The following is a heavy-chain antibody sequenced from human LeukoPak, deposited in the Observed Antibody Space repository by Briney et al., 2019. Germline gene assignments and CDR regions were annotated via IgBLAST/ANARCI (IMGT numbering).Heavy chain of an antibody. Sequence: PGGSLRLSCAASGFTFSSYAMSWVRQAPGKGLEWVSAISGSGGSTYYADSVKGRFTISRDNSKNTLYLQMNSLGAEDTAVYYCAKDPGYSYGLDAFDIWGQGTMVTVSS. J-gene: IGHJ3*02. CDR2: ISGSGGST. V-gene: IGHV3-23*01. CDR1: GFTFSSYA. D-gene: IGHD5-18*01. CDR3: AKDPGYSYGLDAFDI.